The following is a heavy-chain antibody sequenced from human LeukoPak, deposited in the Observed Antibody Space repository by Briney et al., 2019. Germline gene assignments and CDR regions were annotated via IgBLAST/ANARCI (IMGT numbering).Heavy chain of an antibody. Sequence: SETLSLTCIVSGGSISSGDYYWSWIRQPPGKGLEWIGYIYYSGSTYYNPSLKSRVTISVDTSKNQFSLKLNSVTAADTAVYYCARGPYDVLTGYYFDYWGQGTLVTVSS. J-gene: IGHJ4*02. V-gene: IGHV4-30-4*08. CDR1: GGSISSGDYY. CDR2: IYYSGST. D-gene: IGHD3-9*01. CDR3: ARGPYDVLTGYYFDY.